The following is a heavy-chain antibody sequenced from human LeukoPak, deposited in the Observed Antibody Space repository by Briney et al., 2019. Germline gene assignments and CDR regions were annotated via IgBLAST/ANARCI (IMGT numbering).Heavy chain of an antibody. D-gene: IGHD6-13*01. CDR3: ARGKGGIAAAHWFDP. CDR2: INHSGST. Sequence: SETLSLTCAVYGGSFSGYYWSWIRQPPGKGLELIGEINHSGSTNYNPSVKSRVTISVDTYKNQFSLKLSSVTAADTAVYYCARGKGGIAAAHWFDPWGEGTLVTVCS. CDR1: GGSFSGYY. J-gene: IGHJ5*02. V-gene: IGHV4-34*01.